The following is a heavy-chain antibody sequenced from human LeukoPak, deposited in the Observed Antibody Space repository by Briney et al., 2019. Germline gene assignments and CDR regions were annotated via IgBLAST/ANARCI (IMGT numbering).Heavy chain of an antibody. V-gene: IGHV4-4*07. D-gene: IGHD6-6*01. CDR1: GGSISSYY. CDR2: IYTSGST. J-gene: IGHJ4*02. CDR3: ARYSSSLFLDY. Sequence: SETLSLTCTVSGGSISSYYWSWIRQPAGKGLEWIGRIYTSGSTNYTPSLKSRVTMSVDTSKNQFSLSLSSVTAADTAVYYCARYSSSLFLDYWGQGTLVTVSS.